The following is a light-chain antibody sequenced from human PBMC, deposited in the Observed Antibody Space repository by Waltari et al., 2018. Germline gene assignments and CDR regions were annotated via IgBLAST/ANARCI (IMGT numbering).Light chain of an antibody. CDR1: QSVTRT. Sequence: EIVFTQPPGPLSLSPGERATLSCRASQSVTRTLAWYQQKPGQAPRLLIYGASNRATGIPDRFSGSGSGTDFSLTISRLEPEDFAVYYCQHYLRLPATFGQGTKVEIK. V-gene: IGKV3-20*01. J-gene: IGKJ1*01. CDR3: QHYLRLPAT. CDR2: GAS.